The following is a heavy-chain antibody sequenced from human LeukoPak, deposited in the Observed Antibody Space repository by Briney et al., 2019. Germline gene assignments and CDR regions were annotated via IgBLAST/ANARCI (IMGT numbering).Heavy chain of an antibody. CDR2: IYSGGST. CDR1: GFTVSSNY. J-gene: IGHJ3*02. V-gene: IGHV3-66*01. CDR3: ARVVDLGIAARIGVWNAFDI. D-gene: IGHD6-6*01. Sequence: GGSLRLSCAASGFTVSSNYMSWVRQAPGKGLEWVSVIYSGGSTYYADSVKGRFTISRDNSKNTLYLQMNSLRAEDTAVYYCARVVDLGIAARIGVWNAFDIWGQGTMVTVSS.